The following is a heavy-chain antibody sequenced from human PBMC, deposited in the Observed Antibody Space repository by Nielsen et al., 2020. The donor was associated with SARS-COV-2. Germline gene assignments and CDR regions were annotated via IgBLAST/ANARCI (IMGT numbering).Heavy chain of an antibody. D-gene: IGHD3-22*01. CDR3: AKGNYDSSGYFDY. V-gene: IGHV3-23*01. CDR1: GFTFSSYA. CDR2: ISGSGGST. J-gene: IGHJ4*02. Sequence: GESLKISCAASGFTFSSYAMSWVRQAPGKGLEWVSAISGSGGSTYYADSVKGRFTISRDNSKNTLFLQLNGLRAEDTAVYYCAKGNYDSSGYFDYWGQGTLVTVSS.